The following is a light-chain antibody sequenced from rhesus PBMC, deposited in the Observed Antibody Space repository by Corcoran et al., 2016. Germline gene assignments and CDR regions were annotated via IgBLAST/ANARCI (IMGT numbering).Light chain of an antibody. CDR3: QKYSSSPLT. CDR1: QRVSSY. CDR2: GAS. Sequence: QVILTQSPATLSLSPGERATLSCRASQRVSSYLAWYQQKPGQAPRLLIYGASSRATGIPDRLSGSGSVTDVTLTISSLEPEDFAVYYCQKYSSSPLTFGGGTKVEIK. J-gene: IGKJ4*01. V-gene: IGKV3-53*01.